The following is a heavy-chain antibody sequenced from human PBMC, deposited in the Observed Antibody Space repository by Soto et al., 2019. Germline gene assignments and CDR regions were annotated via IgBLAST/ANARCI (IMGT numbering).Heavy chain of an antibody. CDR1: GFTFSSYA. V-gene: IGHV3-23*01. D-gene: IGHD5-12*01. CDR2: ISGSGGST. Sequence: GGSLRLSCAASGFTFSSYAMSWVRQAPGKGLEWVSAISGSGGSTYYADSVKGRFTISRDNSKNTLYLQMNSLRAEDTAVYYCARKSPYSGYGRHAFDIWGQGTMVTVSS. CDR3: ARKSPYSGYGRHAFDI. J-gene: IGHJ3*02.